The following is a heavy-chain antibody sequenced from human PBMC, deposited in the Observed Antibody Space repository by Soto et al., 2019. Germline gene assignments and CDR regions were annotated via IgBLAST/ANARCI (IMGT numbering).Heavy chain of an antibody. D-gene: IGHD3-3*01. J-gene: IGHJ4*02. CDR3: ATSYFDFWSGYYRGYYFDF. CDR1: GGSFTGYY. CDR2: INQRGST. Sequence: QVHLQQWGAGLLKPSETLSLTSAVYGGSFTGYYWSWIRQPPGNELEWIGEINQRGSTNYNPSLRTRVTKPVDTTKDQFSLKVNSVTAADTAVYYCATSYFDFWSGYYRGYYFDFWGQGTLVTVFS. V-gene: IGHV4-34*01.